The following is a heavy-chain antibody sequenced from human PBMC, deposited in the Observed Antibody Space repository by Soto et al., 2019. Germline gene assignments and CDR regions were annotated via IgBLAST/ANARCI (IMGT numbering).Heavy chain of an antibody. V-gene: IGHV1-46*01. D-gene: IGHD2-2*01. CDR3: ATGGVPAAITDTNWFDP. CDR1: GYVFTNYY. CDR2: IKTAGGDT. Sequence: ASVKVSCKASGYVFTNYYIHWVRQAPGQGLEWMGIIKTAGGDTNYAQKFRGRVTMTRDTSTSTVYMELSSLTSEDTGVYFCATGGVPAAITDTNWFDPWGQGTLVTVPQ. J-gene: IGHJ5*02.